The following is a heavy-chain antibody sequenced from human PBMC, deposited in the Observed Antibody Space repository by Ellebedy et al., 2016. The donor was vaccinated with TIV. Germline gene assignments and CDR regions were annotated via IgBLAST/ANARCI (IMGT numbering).Heavy chain of an antibody. CDR1: GGSISSSSYY. D-gene: IGHD2-15*01. V-gene: IGHV4-39*01. CDR3: ALTAGYCSGGSCYFSSGAFDI. J-gene: IGHJ3*02. CDR2: IYYSGST. Sequence: SETLSLTXTLSGGSISSSSYYWGWIRQPPGNGLEWIGSIYYSGSTYYNPSLKSRVTISVDTSKNQFSLILSSVTAADTAVYYCALTAGYCSGGSCYFSSGAFDIWGQGTMVTVSS.